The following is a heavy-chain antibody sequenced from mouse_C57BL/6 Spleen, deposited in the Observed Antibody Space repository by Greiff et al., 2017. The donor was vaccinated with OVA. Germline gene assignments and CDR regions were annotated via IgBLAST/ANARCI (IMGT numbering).Heavy chain of an antibody. Sequence: EVHLVESGPGLVKPSQSLSLTCPVTGYSITSGYYWNWIRQFPGNKLEWMGYISYDGSNNYNPSLKNRISITRDTSKNQFFLKLNSVTTEDTATYYCAREIYYYGSSSWFAYWGQGTLVTVSA. CDR1: GYSITSGYY. V-gene: IGHV3-6*01. J-gene: IGHJ3*01. D-gene: IGHD1-1*01. CDR3: AREIYYYGSSSWFAY. CDR2: ISYDGSN.